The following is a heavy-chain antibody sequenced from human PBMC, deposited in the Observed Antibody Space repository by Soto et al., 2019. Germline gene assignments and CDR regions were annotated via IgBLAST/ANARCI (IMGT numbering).Heavy chain of an antibody. V-gene: IGHV1-69*13. CDR3: ARGDSTVVTRFDYYYGMDV. J-gene: IGHJ6*02. Sequence: SVKVSCKASGGTFGSYAISWVRQAPGQGLEWMGGIIPIFGTANYAQKFQGRVTITADESTSTAYMELSSLRSEDTAVYYCARGDSTVVTRFDYYYGMDVWGQGTTVTVSS. D-gene: IGHD4-17*01. CDR1: GGTFGSYA. CDR2: IIPIFGTA.